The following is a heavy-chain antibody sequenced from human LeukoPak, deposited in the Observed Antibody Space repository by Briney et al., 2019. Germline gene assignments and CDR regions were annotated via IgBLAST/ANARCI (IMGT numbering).Heavy chain of an antibody. CDR2: INHSGRT. CDR1: GGSFSDYF. V-gene: IGHV4-34*01. D-gene: IGHD2-2*01. J-gene: IGHJ6*02. Sequence: SQTLSPTCTVYGGSFSDYFWGWIRQPPGKGLEWIGEINHSGRTYYNPSLKSRVTISVDTSKNQFSLNLSSVTAADTAVYYCARDVVVVPAAIHYGMDVWGQGTTVTVSS. CDR3: ARDVVVVPAAIHYGMDV.